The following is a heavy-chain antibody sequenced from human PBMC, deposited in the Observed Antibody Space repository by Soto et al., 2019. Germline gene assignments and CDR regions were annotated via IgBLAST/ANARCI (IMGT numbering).Heavy chain of an antibody. CDR2: IKEDGSVK. V-gene: IGHV3-7*03. CDR1: RLTFSPYW. J-gene: IGHJ4*02. CDR3: ARDVSSEYASILDV. Sequence: PGGSLRLSCEGFRLTFSPYWMTWVRQAPGKGLEWVASIKEDGSVKNYADSVKGRFTVSRDNVKRAMFLQMTSVRVDDTAVYFRARDVSSEYASILDVWGRGARVTVSS. D-gene: IGHD3-3*01.